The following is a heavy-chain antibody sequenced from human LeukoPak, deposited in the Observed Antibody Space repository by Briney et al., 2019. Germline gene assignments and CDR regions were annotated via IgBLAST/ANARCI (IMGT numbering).Heavy chain of an antibody. V-gene: IGHV3-21*01. D-gene: IGHD3-10*01. CDR3: ASTYGSGSYYPILFDY. CDR2: ISSSSSYI. CDR1: GFTFSSYS. Sequence: GGSLRLSCAASGFTFSSYSMNWVRQAPGKGLECVSSISSSSSYIYYADSVKGRFTISRDNAKNSLYLQMNSLRAEDTAVYYCASTYGSGSYYPILFDYWGQGTLVTVSS. J-gene: IGHJ4*02.